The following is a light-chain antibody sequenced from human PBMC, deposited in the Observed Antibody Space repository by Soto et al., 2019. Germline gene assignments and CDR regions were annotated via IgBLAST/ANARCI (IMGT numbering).Light chain of an antibody. V-gene: IGKV1-39*01. CDR3: QQSYSTPTWT. J-gene: IGKJ1*01. CDR1: QSISSY. Sequence: DIQMTQSPSSLSASVGDRVTITCRASQSISSYLNWYQQKPGKAPKLLIYAASSLQSGVPSRFSGSGSGTDFTLTISSLQPEDFATYYGQQSYSTPTWTFGQGTKGDIK. CDR2: AAS.